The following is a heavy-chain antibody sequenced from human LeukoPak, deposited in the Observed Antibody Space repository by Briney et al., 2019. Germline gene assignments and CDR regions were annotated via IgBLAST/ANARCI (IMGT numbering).Heavy chain of an antibody. CDR3: ARGIAVAGYYYYMDV. J-gene: IGHJ6*03. Sequence: GGSLRLSCAASGFTFSSYSMNWVRQAPGKGLEWVSYISSSSSSYIYYADSVKGRFTISRDNAKNSLYLQMNSLRAEDTAVYYCARGIAVAGYYYYMDVWGKGTTVTVSS. CDR2: ISSSSSSYI. CDR1: GFTFSSYS. V-gene: IGHV3-21*05. D-gene: IGHD6-19*01.